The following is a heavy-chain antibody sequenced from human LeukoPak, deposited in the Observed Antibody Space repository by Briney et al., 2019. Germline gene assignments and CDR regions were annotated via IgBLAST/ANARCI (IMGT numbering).Heavy chain of an antibody. CDR2: ISYDGSDK. V-gene: IGHV3-30-3*01. CDR1: GFTFSNYA. Sequence: GGSLRLSCAASGFTFSNYAMQWVRQAPGKGLEWVAIISYDGSDKYYADSVKGRFTISRDNSKNTLYLQMNSLRAEDTAVYYCASTDYGDYLWITYWGQGTLVTVSS. J-gene: IGHJ4*02. D-gene: IGHD4-17*01. CDR3: ASTDYGDYLWITY.